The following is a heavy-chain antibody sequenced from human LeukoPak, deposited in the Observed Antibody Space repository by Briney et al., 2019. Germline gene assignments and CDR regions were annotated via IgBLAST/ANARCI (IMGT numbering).Heavy chain of an antibody. CDR3: AKDRVEYYYGSGSYCPLDY. V-gene: IGHV3-23*01. CDR2: ISGRGGST. J-gene: IGHJ4*02. CDR1: GFTFSSYA. Sequence: GGSLRLSCAASGFTFSSYAMSWVRQAPGKGLEWVSAISGRGGSTYYADSVKGRFTISRDNSKNTLYLQMNSLRAEDTAVYYCAKDRVEYYYGSGSYCPLDYWGQGTLVTVSS. D-gene: IGHD3-10*01.